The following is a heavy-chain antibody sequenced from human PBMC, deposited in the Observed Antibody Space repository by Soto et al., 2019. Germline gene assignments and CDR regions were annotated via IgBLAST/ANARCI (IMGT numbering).Heavy chain of an antibody. CDR2: TYYRSKWYN. V-gene: IGHV6-1*01. D-gene: IGHD6-19*01. Sequence: QTLSLTCAISGDSVSSNSAAWNWIRQSPSRGLEWLGRTYYRSKWYNDYAVSVKSRITINPDTSKNQLSLQLNSVTPEGTAVYYCARAAYCGGWYPDEYYYDFYGMDVWGQGTTVTVSS. CDR3: ARAAYCGGWYPDEYYYDFYGMDV. J-gene: IGHJ6*02. CDR1: GDSVSSNSAA.